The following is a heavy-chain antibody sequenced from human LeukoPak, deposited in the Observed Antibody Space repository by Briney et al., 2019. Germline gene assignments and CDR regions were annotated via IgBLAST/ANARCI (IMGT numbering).Heavy chain of an antibody. CDR2: ISSCGSPI. CDR3: ARGGNYAPFDY. V-gene: IGHV3-48*03. D-gene: IGHD3-16*01. J-gene: IGHJ4*02. CDR1: GFTFGNEE. Sequence: GGSLRLSCVVSGFTFGNEEMNWLRQTPGKGMEWVGYISSCGSPIHYGESVKGRFTISSDNAKNSLYLQMNSLRTEDTGVYYCARGGNYAPFDYWGQGALVAVSS.